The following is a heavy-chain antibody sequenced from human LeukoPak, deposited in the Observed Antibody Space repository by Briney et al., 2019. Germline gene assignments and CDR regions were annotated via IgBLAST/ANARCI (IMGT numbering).Heavy chain of an antibody. CDR3: AHRLALYGSWDRGSFDF. CDR1: GFSLSSSGVG. J-gene: IGHJ4*02. V-gene: IGHV2-5*02. Sequence: SGPSLVEPTQTPTLTATFSGFSLSSSGVGVGWIRQPPGKALEWLALIYWDDDKFYSPSLRSRVTITKDTPKNQVVLTVTNMDPVDTATYYCAHRLALYGSWDRGSFDFWGQGTLVTVSS. D-gene: IGHD6-13*01. CDR2: IYWDDDK.